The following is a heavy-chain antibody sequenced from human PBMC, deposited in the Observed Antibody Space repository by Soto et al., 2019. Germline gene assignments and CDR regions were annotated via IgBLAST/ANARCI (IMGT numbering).Heavy chain of an antibody. CDR1: GATISSGGFY. V-gene: IGHV4-31*03. Sequence: QVQLQESGPGLVEASQTLSLTCTVSGATISSGGFYWSWICQRPGKGLEWIGHIYYTGTTSYNPSLNCRVTISPDMSSNQFSLKLRSVTAADTAKYFCARDDSFYGEPGYGMNVWGQGTTVTVSS. CDR3: ARDDSFYGEPGYGMNV. D-gene: IGHD4-17*01. J-gene: IGHJ6*02. CDR2: IYYTGTT.